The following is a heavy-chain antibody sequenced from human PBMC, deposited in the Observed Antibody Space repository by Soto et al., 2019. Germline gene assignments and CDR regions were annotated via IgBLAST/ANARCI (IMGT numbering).Heavy chain of an antibody. J-gene: IGHJ6*02. V-gene: IGHV5-10-1*01. CDR3: ARQGVEQWLVYYYYGMDV. CDR1: GYSLT. CDR2: IDPSDSYT. Sequence: PGESLKISCKGSGYSLTISWARQMPGKGLEWMGRIDPSDSYTNYSPSFQGHVTISADKSISTAYLQWSSLKASDTAMYYCARQGVEQWLVYYYYGMDVWGQGTTVTVSS. D-gene: IGHD6-19*01.